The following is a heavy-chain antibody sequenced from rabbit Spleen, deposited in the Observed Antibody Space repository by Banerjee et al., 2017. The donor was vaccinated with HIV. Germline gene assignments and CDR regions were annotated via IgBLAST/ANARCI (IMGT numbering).Heavy chain of an antibody. Sequence: QEQLVESRGGLVKPGASLTLTCTASGFSFSSNYYMCWVRQAPGKGLEWIGFIYTGSGSTYYASWAKGRFTISKTSSTTVTLQMTSLTDADTATYFCARGAGVGGGYVDLWGPGTLVTVS. V-gene: IGHV1S45*01. D-gene: IGHD1-1*01. CDR3: ARGAGVGGGYVDL. CDR1: GFSFSSNYY. CDR2: IYTGSGST. J-gene: IGHJ4*01.